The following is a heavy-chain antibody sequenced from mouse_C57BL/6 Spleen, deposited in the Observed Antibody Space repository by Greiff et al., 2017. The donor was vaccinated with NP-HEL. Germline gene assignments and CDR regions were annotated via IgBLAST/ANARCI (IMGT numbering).Heavy chain of an antibody. CDR2: IDPETGGT. CDR3: TREDGNSMAWFAY. D-gene: IGHD2-1*01. Sequence: QVQLQQSGAELVRPGASVTLSCKASGYTFTDYEMHWVKQTPVHGLEWIGAIDPETGGTAYNQKFKGKAILTADKSSSTAYMELRSLTSEDSAVYYCTREDGNSMAWFAYWGQGTLVTVSA. J-gene: IGHJ3*01. V-gene: IGHV1-15*01. CDR1: GYTFTDYE.